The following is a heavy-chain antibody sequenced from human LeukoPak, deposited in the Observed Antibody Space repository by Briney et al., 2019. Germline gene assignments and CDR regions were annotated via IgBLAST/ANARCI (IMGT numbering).Heavy chain of an antibody. CDR2: IGGSGVTT. D-gene: IGHD2-2*01. CDR1: GFRFTNNA. CDR3: AKCPSSVSCYGVRLDV. V-gene: IGHV3-23*01. Sequence: GGSLRLSCVASGFRFTNNALTWVRQAPGKGLEWVSNIGGSGVTTNYANSVKGRFTISRDNSKNTLYLEMNSLRVDDTAIYYCAKCPSSVSCYGVRLDVWGQGTTVTVSS. J-gene: IGHJ6*02.